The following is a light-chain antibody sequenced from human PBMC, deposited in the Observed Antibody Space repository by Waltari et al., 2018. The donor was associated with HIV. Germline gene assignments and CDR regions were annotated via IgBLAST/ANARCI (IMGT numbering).Light chain of an antibody. V-gene: IGLV1-44*01. J-gene: IGLJ3*02. CDR1: SSNIGSNT. Sequence: QSVLTQPPSTSGPPGQRVTISCSGSSSNIGSNTVNWYQHLPGTAPKLLIYGNNQRPSRVPDRFSGSKSGTSASLAISGLQSEDEADYYCAAWDDSLNGLWVFGGGTKLTVL. CDR3: AAWDDSLNGLWV. CDR2: GNN.